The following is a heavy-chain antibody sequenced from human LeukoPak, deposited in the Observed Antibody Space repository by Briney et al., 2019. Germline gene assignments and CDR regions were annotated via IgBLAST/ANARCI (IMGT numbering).Heavy chain of an antibody. J-gene: IGHJ4*02. CDR1: GFTFSSYA. D-gene: IGHD3-10*01. CDR3: ARDTGSMVRGGPFDC. V-gene: IGHV3-30-3*01. Sequence: PGGSLRLSCAASGFTFSSYAMHWVRQAPGKGLEWVAVISYDGSNKYYADSVKGRFTISRDNSKNTLYLQMNSLRAEDTAVYYCARDTGSMVRGGPFDCWGQGTLVTVSS. CDR2: ISYDGSNK.